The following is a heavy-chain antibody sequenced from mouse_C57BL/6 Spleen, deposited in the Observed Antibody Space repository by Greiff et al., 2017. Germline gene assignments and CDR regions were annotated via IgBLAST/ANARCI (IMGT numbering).Heavy chain of an antibody. CDR2: IDPSDSYT. V-gene: IGHV1-69*01. CDR3: ARRDYGSSFPY. D-gene: IGHD1-1*01. CDR1: GYTFTSYW. J-gene: IGHJ2*01. Sequence: VQLQQPGAELVMPGASVKLSCKASGYTFTSYWMHWVKQRPGQGLEWIGEIDPSDSYTNYNQKFKGKATLTVDTSSSTAYMQLSSLTSEDSAVYYCARRDYGSSFPYWGQGTTLTVSS.